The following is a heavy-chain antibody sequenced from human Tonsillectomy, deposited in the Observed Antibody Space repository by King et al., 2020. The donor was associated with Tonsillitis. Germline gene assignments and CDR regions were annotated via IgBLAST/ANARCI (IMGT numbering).Heavy chain of an antibody. V-gene: IGHV3-23*04. CDR2: ISGSGGNT. D-gene: IGHD1/OR15-1a*01. CDR1: GFTFSNYA. CDR3: GKTSSVTSASVGFYGLAV. J-gene: IGHJ6*02. Sequence: VQLVESGGGLVQPGRSLRLYCAASGFTFSNYAMSWVRQAPGKGLEWVSSISGSGGNTYYADSVKGRFTISRDHSKNTLYLQMDSLRAEDTAVYYCGKTSSVTSASVGFYGLAVGGQGTTVTVSS.